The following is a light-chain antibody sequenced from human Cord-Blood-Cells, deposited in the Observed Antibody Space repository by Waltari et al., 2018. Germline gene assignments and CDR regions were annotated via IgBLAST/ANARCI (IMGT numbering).Light chain of an antibody. J-gene: IGKJ1*01. CDR1: QSVLYSSNNKNY. CDR3: QQYYSTPPT. V-gene: IGKV4-1*01. Sequence: DIVMPQSPDSLAVSLGERATINCKSSQSVLYSSNNKNYLAWYQQKPGPPPKLLIYWASTRESGVPDRFSGSGSGTDFTLTISSLQAEDVAVYYCQQYYSTPPTFGQGTKVEIK. CDR2: WAS.